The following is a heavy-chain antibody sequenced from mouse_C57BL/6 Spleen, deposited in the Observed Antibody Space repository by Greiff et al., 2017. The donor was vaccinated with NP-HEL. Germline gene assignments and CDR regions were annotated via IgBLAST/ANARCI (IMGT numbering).Heavy chain of an antibody. Sequence: VQLQQSGPELVKPGASVKISCKASGYTFTDYYMNWVKQSHGKSLEWIGDINPNNGGTSYNQKFKGKATLTVDKSSSTAYMELRSLTSEDSAVYYCARGVTTGMDYWGQGTSVTVSS. CDR2: INPNNGGT. V-gene: IGHV1-26*01. CDR1: GYTFTDYY. J-gene: IGHJ4*01. CDR3: ARGVTTGMDY. D-gene: IGHD2-2*01.